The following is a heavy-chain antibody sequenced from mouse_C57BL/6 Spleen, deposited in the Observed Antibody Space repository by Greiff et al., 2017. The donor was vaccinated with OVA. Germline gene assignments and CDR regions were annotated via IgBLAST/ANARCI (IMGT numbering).Heavy chain of an antibody. CDR1: GYAFSSYW. J-gene: IGHJ2*01. D-gene: IGHD2-5*01. CDR3: ARYGYSNFFDY. V-gene: IGHV1-80*01. Sequence: VQLQESGAELVKPGASVKISCKASGYAFSSYWMNWVKQRPGKGLEWIGQIYPGDGDTNYNGKFKGKATLTADKSSSTAYMQLSSLTSEDSAVYFCARYGYSNFFDYWGQGTTLTVSS. CDR2: IYPGDGDT.